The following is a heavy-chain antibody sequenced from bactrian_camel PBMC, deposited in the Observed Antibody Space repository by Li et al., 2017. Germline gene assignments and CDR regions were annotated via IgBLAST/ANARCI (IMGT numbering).Heavy chain of an antibody. D-gene: IGHD3*01. V-gene: IGHV3S6*01. Sequence: HVQLVESGGGLVQPGESLKLSCAASGFTFSNTGMTWVRQIPGKGPEWVSGLGSVGSNTFYADSVKGRFTISRDNAKNTLYLQLNSLKTEDTAMYYCRYGWKVDTENPEVLGQGTQVTVS. J-gene: IGHJ4*01. CDR1: GFTFSNTG. CDR2: LGSVGSNT.